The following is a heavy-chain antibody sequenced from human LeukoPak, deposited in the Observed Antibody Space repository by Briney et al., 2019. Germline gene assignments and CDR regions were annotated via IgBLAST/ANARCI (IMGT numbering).Heavy chain of an antibody. CDR2: IYYSGST. V-gene: IGHV4-59*01. CDR1: GGSISSYY. J-gene: IGHJ4*02. Sequence: SETLSLTCTVSGGSISSYYWSWIRQPPGKGLEWIGYIYYSGSTNYNPSLKSRVTISVDTSKNQFSLELSSVTAADTAVYYCAREFWSGYSYFDYWGQGTLVTVSS. D-gene: IGHD3-3*01. CDR3: AREFWSGYSYFDY.